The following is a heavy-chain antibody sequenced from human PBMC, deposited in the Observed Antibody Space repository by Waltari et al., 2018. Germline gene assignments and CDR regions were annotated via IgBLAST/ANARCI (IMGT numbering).Heavy chain of an antibody. CDR3: ARGKDYCSSASCYFDY. V-gene: IGHV3-48*03. CDR1: GFTFSSYE. J-gene: IGHJ4*02. Sequence: EVQLVESGGGLVQPGGSLRLSCAASGFTFSSYEMNWVRQAPGTGLEWVSYISSGGSTIYYADSVKSVFTITRDNAKNALYLQMNSLRAEDTAVYYCARGKDYCSSASCYFDYWGQGTLVTVSS. D-gene: IGHD2-2*01. CDR2: ISSGGSTI.